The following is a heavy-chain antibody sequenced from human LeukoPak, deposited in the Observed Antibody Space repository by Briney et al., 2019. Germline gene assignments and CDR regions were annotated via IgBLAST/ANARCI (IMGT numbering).Heavy chain of an antibody. CDR2: IYYSGST. Sequence: PSETLSLTCTVSGGSISSYYWSWIRQPPGKGLEWIGYIYYSGSTNYNPSLKSRVTISVDTSKNQFSLKLSSVTAADTAVYYCARATPSTVTYAFDIWGQGTMVTVSS. CDR3: ARATPSTVTYAFDI. V-gene: IGHV4-59*08. J-gene: IGHJ3*02. CDR1: GGSISSYY. D-gene: IGHD4-17*01.